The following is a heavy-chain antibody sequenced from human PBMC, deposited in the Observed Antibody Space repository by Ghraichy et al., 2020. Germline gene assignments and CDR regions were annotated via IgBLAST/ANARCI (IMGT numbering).Heavy chain of an antibody. J-gene: IGHJ6*02. Sequence: GGSLRLSCAASGFTFNNYPMNWVRQAPGKGPEWVSAVSHNGADTYYADSVKGRFTISRDNSKIYLQMNSLRGEDTAVYFCAKGILELRPYFYGMDVWGQGTMVTVSS. CDR2: VSHNGADT. CDR3: AKGILELRPYFYGMDV. V-gene: IGHV3-23*01. CDR1: GFTFNNYP. D-gene: IGHD2-21*01.